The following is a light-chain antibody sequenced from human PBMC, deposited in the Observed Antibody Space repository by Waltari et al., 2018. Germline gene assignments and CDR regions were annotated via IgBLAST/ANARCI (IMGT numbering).Light chain of an antibody. CDR2: ATS. V-gene: IGKV1-NL1*01. J-gene: IGKJ3*01. CDR3: QQYDVLPFT. CDR1: QDITSW. Sequence: DIQMTKSPSSMSASVGAQVTITCHASQDITSWLAWYQQKPGKAPKPLIYATSSLESGVPSRFSGSGSGTDYTLTISSLQPEDFATYYCQQYDVLPFTFGPGTKLDIK.